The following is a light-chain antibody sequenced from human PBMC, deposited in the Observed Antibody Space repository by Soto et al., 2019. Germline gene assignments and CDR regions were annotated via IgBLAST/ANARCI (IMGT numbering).Light chain of an antibody. V-gene: IGKV1-39*01. J-gene: IGKJ1*01. Sequence: DIQMTQSPSSLSASVGDRVTITCRASQSISSYLNWYQQKPGKAPKLLIYAASSLQSGVPSRFSGSGSGTDFTLLISSLQPEDFATYYCQQSYSTPRTFGQGTKVEIK. CDR2: AAS. CDR1: QSISSY. CDR3: QQSYSTPRT.